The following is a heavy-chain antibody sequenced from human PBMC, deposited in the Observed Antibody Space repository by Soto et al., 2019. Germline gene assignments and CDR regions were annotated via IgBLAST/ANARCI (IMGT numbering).Heavy chain of an antibody. V-gene: IGHV3-23*01. CDR1: GFTFSSDA. Sequence: GGSLRLSCAASGFTFSSDAMSWVRQAPGRGLEWVSVISGSGDSTYYADSVKGRFTISRDNSRNTLYLQMNSLRAEDTAVYYCARRGGYFFGYWGQGTLVTVSS. D-gene: IGHD2-15*01. J-gene: IGHJ4*02. CDR3: ARRGGYFFGY. CDR2: ISGSGDST.